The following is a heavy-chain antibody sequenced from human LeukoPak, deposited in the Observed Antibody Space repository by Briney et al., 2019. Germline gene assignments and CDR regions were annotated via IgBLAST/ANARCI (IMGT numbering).Heavy chain of an antibody. D-gene: IGHD6-13*01. CDR2: INPNSVGT. CDR1: GYTFTGYY. V-gene: IGHV1-2*02. J-gene: IGHJ4*02. CDR3: ARGVLGISSSWYYY. Sequence: GASVKVSCTASGYTFTGYYMHWVRRAPGQGLEWMGWINPNSVGTNSAQTFQGRVTMTRETSISTAYMELSRLRPDDTAVYYCARGVLGISSSWYYYWGQGTLVTVSS.